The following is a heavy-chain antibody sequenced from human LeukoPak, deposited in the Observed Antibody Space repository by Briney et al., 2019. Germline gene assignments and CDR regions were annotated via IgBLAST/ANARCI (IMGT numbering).Heavy chain of an antibody. CDR2: IYYSGST. V-gene: IGHV4-31*03. J-gene: IGHJ3*02. CDR1: GGSISSGGYY. D-gene: IGHD1-26*01. CDR3: ARESSGGSSSNDAFDI. Sequence: EASVTLSLTCTVSGGSISSGGYYWSWIRQHPGKGLEWIGYIYYSGSTYYNPSLKSRVTISVDTSKNQFSLKLSSVTAADTAVYYCARESSGGSSSNDAFDIWGQGTMVTVSS.